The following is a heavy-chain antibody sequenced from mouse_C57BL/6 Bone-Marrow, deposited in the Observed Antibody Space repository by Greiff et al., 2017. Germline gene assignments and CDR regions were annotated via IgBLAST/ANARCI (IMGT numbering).Heavy chain of an antibody. CDR1: GYTFTSYW. D-gene: IGHD3-1*01. CDR2: IHPNSGST. J-gene: IGHJ4*01. Sequence: QVQLQQPGAELVKPGASVKLSCKASGYTFTSYWMHWVKQRPGQGLEWIGMIHPNSGSTNYNEKFKSKDTLTVYKSSSTAYMQLSSLTSEDSAVYYCARSCTESIYYYAMDYWGQGTSVTVSS. CDR3: ARSCTESIYYYAMDY. V-gene: IGHV1-64*01.